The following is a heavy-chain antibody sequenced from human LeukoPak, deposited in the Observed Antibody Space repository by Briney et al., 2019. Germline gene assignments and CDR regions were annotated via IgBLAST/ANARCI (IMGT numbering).Heavy chain of an antibody. V-gene: IGHV3-74*01. CDR1: GFTFSSYW. J-gene: IGHJ4*02. CDR2: VNTDGRST. CDR3: AKDLSPSSN. D-gene: IGHD6-13*01. Sequence: GGSLRLSCAASGFTFSSYWMHWVRHAPGKGLVWVSRVNTDGRSTSYADSVKGRFTISRDNSKNTLYLQMNSLRAEDTAVYYCAKDLSPSSNWGQGTLVTVSS.